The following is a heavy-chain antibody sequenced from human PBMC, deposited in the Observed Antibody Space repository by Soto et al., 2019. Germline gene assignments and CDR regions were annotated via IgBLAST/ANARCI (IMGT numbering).Heavy chain of an antibody. CDR2: ISGYNGDT. J-gene: IGHJ3*02. CDR1: GYTFSSYG. Sequence: ASVKVSCKASGYTFSSYGISWVRQAPGQGLEWMGWISGYNGDTKYAQKVRGRVTVTADTSTSTTYMELGSLRSDDAAVYYCARDLAYCGGDCYYDTFDIWGQGTMVTVSS. V-gene: IGHV1-18*04. D-gene: IGHD2-21*02. CDR3: ARDLAYCGGDCYYDTFDI.